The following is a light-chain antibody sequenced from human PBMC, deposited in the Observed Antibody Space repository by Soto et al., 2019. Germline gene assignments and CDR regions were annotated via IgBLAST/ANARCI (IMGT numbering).Light chain of an antibody. CDR2: DVS. CDR3: SSYTSSTTPYV. V-gene: IGLV2-14*03. CDR1: SNDVGGYNY. J-gene: IGLJ1*01. Sequence: QSVLNQPASVFGAPGQSITIPCTGTSNDVGGYNYVSWYQRHPGKAPKLMIFDVSNRPSGVSNRFSGSKSADTASLTISGLQAEDEADYFCSSYTSSTTPYVFGTGTKVTVL.